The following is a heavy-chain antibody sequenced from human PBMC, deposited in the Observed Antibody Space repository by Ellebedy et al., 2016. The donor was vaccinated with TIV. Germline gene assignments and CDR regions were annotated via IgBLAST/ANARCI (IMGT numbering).Heavy chain of an antibody. D-gene: IGHD2/OR15-2a*01. CDR3: ARVSGYFISIRDDH. V-gene: IGHV1-2*02. Sequence: AASVKVSCKASGYTFTGYYLHWVRQAPGQGLEWMGWINPDSGGTNYAQKFQGRVTMTRDTSITTAYMELSSLRSDDTAVYYCARVSGYFISIRDDHWGQGTLVTVSS. CDR1: GYTFTGYY. J-gene: IGHJ4*02. CDR2: INPDSGGT.